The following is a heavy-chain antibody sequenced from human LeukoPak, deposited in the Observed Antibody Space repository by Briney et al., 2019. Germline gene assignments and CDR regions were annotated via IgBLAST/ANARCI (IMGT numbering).Heavy chain of an antibody. CDR3: ARVPRVGWFGELRGSFDY. D-gene: IGHD3-10*01. Sequence: SGTLSLTCTVSGGSISTYYWSWIRQPPGKGLEWIGYIYYRGTTDYDPSLKSRVTLSVDTSKNQFSPKLSSVTAADTAVYYCARVPRVGWFGELRGSFDYWGQGTLVTVSS. J-gene: IGHJ4*02. V-gene: IGHV4-59*01. CDR1: GGSISTYY. CDR2: IYYRGTT.